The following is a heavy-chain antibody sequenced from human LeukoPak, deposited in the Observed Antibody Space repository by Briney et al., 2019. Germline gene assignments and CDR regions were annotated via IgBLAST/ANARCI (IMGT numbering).Heavy chain of an antibody. CDR2: IGADSSNT. D-gene: IGHD1-26*01. V-gene: IGHV1-18*01. CDR3: ARNVVGATCGCDF. J-gene: IGHJ4*02. Sequence: ASVNVSCLTSGYTFTSNGISWVRQAPGQGLEWMGWIGADSSNTRYPQKLQGRVTMTADQSTATVYMELRSLGFDDTALYYCARNVVGATCGCDFWGQGTLIAVAS. CDR1: GYTFTSNG.